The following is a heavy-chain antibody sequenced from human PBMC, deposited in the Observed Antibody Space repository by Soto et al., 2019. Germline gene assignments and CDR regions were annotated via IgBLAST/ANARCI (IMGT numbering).Heavy chain of an antibody. V-gene: IGHV3-23*01. CDR3: VRSPSVYDSKY. CDR1: GFTFSSYA. D-gene: IGHD5-12*01. J-gene: IGHJ4*02. Sequence: PGGSLRLSCAASGFTFSSYAMSWVRQAPGKGLEWVSAISGSGGSTYYADSVKGRFTISRDNSKNTLYLQMNSLRAEDTAVYYCVRSPSVYDSKYWGQGTLVTVSS. CDR2: ISGSGGST.